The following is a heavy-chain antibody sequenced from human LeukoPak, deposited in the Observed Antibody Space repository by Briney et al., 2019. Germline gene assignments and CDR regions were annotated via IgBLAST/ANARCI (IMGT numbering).Heavy chain of an antibody. CDR2: IIPIFGTA. Sequence: SSVKVSCKASGGTFSSYAISWVRQAPGQGLEWMGRIIPIFGTAYYAQKFQGRVTITTDESTSTAYMELSSLRSEDTAVYYCARDLDSGSYYFDYWGQGTLVTVSS. D-gene: IGHD1-26*01. CDR1: GGTFSSYA. J-gene: IGHJ4*02. V-gene: IGHV1-69*05. CDR3: ARDLDSGSYYFDY.